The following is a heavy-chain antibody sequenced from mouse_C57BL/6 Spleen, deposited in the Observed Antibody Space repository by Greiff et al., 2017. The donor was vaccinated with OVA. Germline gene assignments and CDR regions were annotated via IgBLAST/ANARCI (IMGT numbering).Heavy chain of an antibody. CDR1: GFTFSSYA. V-gene: IGHV5-4*01. J-gene: IGHJ2*01. CDR3: ARATYDYDGRNFDY. CDR2: ISDGGSYT. Sequence: EVQLQESGGGLVKPGGSLKLSCAASGFTFSSYAMSWVRQTPEKRLEWVATISDGGSYTYYPDNVKGRFTISRDNAKNNLYLQLSHLKSEDTAMYYCARATYDYDGRNFDYWGQGTTLTDSS. D-gene: IGHD2-4*01.